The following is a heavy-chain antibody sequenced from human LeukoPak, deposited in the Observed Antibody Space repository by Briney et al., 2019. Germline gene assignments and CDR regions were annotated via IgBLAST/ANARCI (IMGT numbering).Heavy chain of an antibody. CDR2: IIPILGIA. D-gene: IGHD3-22*01. CDR3: AREGYYDKGNWFDP. V-gene: IGHV1-69*04. CDR1: GGTFSSYA. J-gene: IGHJ5*02. Sequence: ASVKVSCKASGGTFSSYAISWVRQAPGQGLEWMGRIIPILGIANYAQKFQGRVTMTTDTSTSTAYMELRSLRSDDTAVYYCAREGYYDKGNWFDPWGQGTLVTVSS.